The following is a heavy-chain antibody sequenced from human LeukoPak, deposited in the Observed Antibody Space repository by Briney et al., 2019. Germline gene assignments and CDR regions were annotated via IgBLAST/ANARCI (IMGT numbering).Heavy chain of an antibody. CDR2: INPNSGGT. Sequence: GASVKVSCKASGYTFTGYYMHWVRQAPGQGLEWMGWINPNSGGTNYAQKFQGRVTMTRDTSISTAYMELSRLRSDDTAVYYCTRGRYYYDSSGYYFYWGQGTLVTVSS. V-gene: IGHV1-2*02. CDR3: TRGRYYYDSSGYYFY. J-gene: IGHJ4*02. D-gene: IGHD3-22*01. CDR1: GYTFTGYY.